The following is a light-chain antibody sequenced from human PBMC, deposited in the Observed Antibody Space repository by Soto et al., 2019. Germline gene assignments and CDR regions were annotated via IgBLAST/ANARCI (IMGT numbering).Light chain of an antibody. Sequence: EIVLTQSPATLSLSPGERATLSCRASQSVSSYLAWYQQKPGQAPRLLIYGTSNRATGIPARFSGSGSGTDFTLTISSLEPEDFAVYYCQQHSNWPLTFGGGTTVEIK. CDR1: QSVSSY. V-gene: IGKV3-11*01. CDR2: GTS. CDR3: QQHSNWPLT. J-gene: IGKJ4*01.